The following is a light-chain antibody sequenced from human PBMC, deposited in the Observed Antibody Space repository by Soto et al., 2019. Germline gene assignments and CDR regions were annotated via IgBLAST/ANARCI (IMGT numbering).Light chain of an antibody. CDR3: QQYNNWPPWT. CDR1: QSVSSN. Sequence: EIVMTQSPATLSVSPGERATLSCRASQSVSSNLAWYQQQPGQAPRLLIYGASTRATGIPARFSGSGSGTEFTLPICSLQSEDFAVDYCQQYNNWPPWTFGQGTKLEIK. V-gene: IGKV3-15*01. J-gene: IGKJ2*02. CDR2: GAS.